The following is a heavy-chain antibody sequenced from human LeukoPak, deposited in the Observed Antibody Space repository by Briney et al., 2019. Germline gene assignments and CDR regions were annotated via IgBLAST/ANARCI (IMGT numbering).Heavy chain of an antibody. CDR3: ARDPYYDSSGYCDY. D-gene: IGHD3-22*01. CDR2: ISHDGSNK. CDR1: GFTFTSYS. V-gene: IGHV3-30-3*01. Sequence: PGGSLRLSCAASGFTFTSYSMHWVRQAPGKGLEWVAVISHDGSNKYYADSVKGRFTISRDNSKNTMFLQMNSLRAEDTAVYYCARDPYYDSSGYCDYWGQGTLVTVSS. J-gene: IGHJ4*02.